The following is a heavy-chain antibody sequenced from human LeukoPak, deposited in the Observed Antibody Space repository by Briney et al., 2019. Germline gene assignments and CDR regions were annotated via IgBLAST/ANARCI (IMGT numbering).Heavy chain of an antibody. D-gene: IGHD1-26*01. CDR1: GFTFSGYA. CDR2: INWNGDRT. J-gene: IGHJ6*02. Sequence: GGSLRLSCEASGFTFSGYAVSWVRQAPGKGLEWVSGINWNGDRTGYADSEKGRFTISRDNAKNSLYLQMNSLRAEDTALYYCARDRGSYFSYGMDVWGQGTTVTVSS. CDR3: ARDRGSYFSYGMDV. V-gene: IGHV3-20*04.